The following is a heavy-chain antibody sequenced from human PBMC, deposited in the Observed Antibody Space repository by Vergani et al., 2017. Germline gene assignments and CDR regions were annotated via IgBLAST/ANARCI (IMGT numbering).Heavy chain of an antibody. V-gene: IGHV4-59*08. CDR1: GGSISSYY. CDR3: ARFWSGYLWXFDL. D-gene: IGHD3-3*01. Sequence: QVQLQESGPGLVKPSETLSLTCTVSGGSISSYYWSWIRQPPGKGLEWIGDIYYSGSTNYNPSLKSRVTISVDTSKNQFALKLSSVTAADTAVYYCARFWSGYLWXFDLWGRGTLVTVSS. J-gene: IGHJ2*01. CDR2: IYYSGST.